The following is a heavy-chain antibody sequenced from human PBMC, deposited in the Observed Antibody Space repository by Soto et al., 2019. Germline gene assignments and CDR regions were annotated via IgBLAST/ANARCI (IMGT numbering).Heavy chain of an antibody. Sequence: QVRLQESGPGLVKPSETLSLTCTVSGGSISSYYWSWIRQPPGKGLEWIGYIYYSGSTNYNPSLKSRVTISVDTSKNQFSLKLSSVTAADPAVYYCARYCSSTSCYALWYFDLWGRGTLVTVSS. V-gene: IGHV4-59*08. CDR3: ARYCSSTSCYALWYFDL. D-gene: IGHD2-2*01. CDR1: GGSISSYY. J-gene: IGHJ2*01. CDR2: IYYSGST.